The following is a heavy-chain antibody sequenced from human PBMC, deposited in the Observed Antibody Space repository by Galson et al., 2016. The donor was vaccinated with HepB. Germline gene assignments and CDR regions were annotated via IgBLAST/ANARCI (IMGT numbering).Heavy chain of an antibody. D-gene: IGHD4-17*01. CDR2: ISYDGTNK. Sequence: SLRLSCAASGFTFRKYGMHWVRQAPGKGLEWMTAISYDGTNKYYADSVKGRFTISRDNSKDTLYLQMNSLRAEDTAVYYCARDYGDSNSYFNYWGQGTLVTVSS. J-gene: IGHJ4*02. CDR1: GFTFRKYG. V-gene: IGHV3-30*03. CDR3: ARDYGDSNSYFNY.